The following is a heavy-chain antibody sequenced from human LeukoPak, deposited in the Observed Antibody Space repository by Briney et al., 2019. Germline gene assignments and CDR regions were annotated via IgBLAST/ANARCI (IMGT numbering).Heavy chain of an antibody. V-gene: IGHV3-21*01. D-gene: IGHD3-10*01. CDR1: GFTFSSYS. J-gene: IGHJ6*03. Sequence: GGSLRLSCAASGFTFSSYSMNWVRQAPGKGLEWVSFISTSSSYIHNADSVKGRFTISRGNAENTLYLQMNSLRAEDTAVYYCAKDQPSITMVRGVISNRYYYYYMDVWGKGTTVTISS. CDR2: ISTSSSYI. CDR3: AKDQPSITMVRGVISNRYYYYYMDV.